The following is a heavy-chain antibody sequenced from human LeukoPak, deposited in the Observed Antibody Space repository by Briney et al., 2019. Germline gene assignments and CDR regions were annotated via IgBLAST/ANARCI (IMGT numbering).Heavy chain of an antibody. CDR3: AKDIGGTSCSNWLDP. CDR2: ISFDGSDK. Sequence: GGSLRLSCAASGFTFRSYALHWVRQAPGKGLEWVAVISFDGSDKYYVDSVKGRFTISRDNSKNTVYLQMNSLRAEDTAVYYCAKDIGGTSCSNWLDPWGQGTLVTVSS. V-gene: IGHV3-33*06. D-gene: IGHD2-15*01. J-gene: IGHJ5*02. CDR1: GFTFRSYA.